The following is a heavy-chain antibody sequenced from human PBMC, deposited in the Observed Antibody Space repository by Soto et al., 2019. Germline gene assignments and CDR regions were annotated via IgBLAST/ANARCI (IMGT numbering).Heavy chain of an antibody. D-gene: IGHD2-15*01. CDR3: ARTPYCSGGSCYDY. J-gene: IGHJ4*02. CDR1: GGSISSYY. Sequence: PSETLSLTCTVSGGSISSYYWSWIRQPPGKGLEWIGYTYYSGSTNYNPSLKSRVTISVDASKNQFSLKLSSVTAADTAVYYCARTPYCSGGSCYDYWGQGTLVTDSS. V-gene: IGHV4-59*01. CDR2: TYYSGST.